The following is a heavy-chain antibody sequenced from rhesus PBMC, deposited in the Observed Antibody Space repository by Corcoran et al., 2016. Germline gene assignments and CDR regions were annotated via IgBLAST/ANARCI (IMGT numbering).Heavy chain of an antibody. J-gene: IGHJ1*01. Sequence: QVQLRESGPGLVKPSETLSLTCAVSGYSISSGYFGGWVRQPPGKGLEYIGYMSRCSQRTSYNPALKSRVTISKDTSKNQFSLNRASVTAADTAVYYCARIHPEYFELWGQGALVIVSS. CDR2: MSRCSQRT. CDR3: ARIHPEYFEL. V-gene: IGHV4-99*01. D-gene: IGHD4-23*01. CDR1: GYSISSGYF.